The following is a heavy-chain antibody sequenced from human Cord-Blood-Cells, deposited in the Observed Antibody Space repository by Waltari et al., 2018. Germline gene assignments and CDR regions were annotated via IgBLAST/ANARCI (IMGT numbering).Heavy chain of an antibody. CDR1: GFTVSSNY. D-gene: IGHD5-18*01. Sequence: EVQLVESGGGLIQPGGSLRLSCAASGFTVSSNYMIWVRQAPGKGLEWVSVIYSGGSTYYADSVKRRFTISGDNSKNTLYLQMNSMRAEDTAVYYCARKYSYGYYFDYWGQGTLVTVSS. CDR2: IYSGGST. J-gene: IGHJ4*02. CDR3: ARKYSYGYYFDY. V-gene: IGHV3-53*01.